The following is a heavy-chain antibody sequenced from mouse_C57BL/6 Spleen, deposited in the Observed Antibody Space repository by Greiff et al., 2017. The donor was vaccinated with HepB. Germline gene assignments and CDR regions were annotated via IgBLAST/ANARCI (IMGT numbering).Heavy chain of an antibody. Sequence: DVHLVESGGGLVKPGGSLKLSCAASGFTFSSYAMSWVRQTPEKRLEWVATISDGGSYTYYPDNVKGRFTISRDNAKNNLYLQMSHLKSEDTAMYYCARENDGYYVGFAYWGQGTLVTVSA. V-gene: IGHV5-4*01. CDR3: ARENDGYYVGFAY. CDR2: ISDGGSYT. J-gene: IGHJ3*01. CDR1: GFTFSSYA. D-gene: IGHD2-3*01.